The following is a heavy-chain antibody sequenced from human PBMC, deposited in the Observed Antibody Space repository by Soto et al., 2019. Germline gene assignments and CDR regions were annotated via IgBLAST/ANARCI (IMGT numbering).Heavy chain of an antibody. D-gene: IGHD6-19*01. CDR2: ISGSGGST. CDR1: GFTFSSYA. CDR3: AKVYPKPGYSSGWYGGGVLDV. Sequence: GGSLRLSCAASGFTFSSYAMSWVRQAPGKGLEWVSAISGSGGSTNYADSVTGRFTISRDNSKNTQYLQMNSLRAEDTAVYYCAKVYPKPGYSSGWYGGGVLDVSGQGTKVTVSS. V-gene: IGHV3-23*01. J-gene: IGHJ6*02.